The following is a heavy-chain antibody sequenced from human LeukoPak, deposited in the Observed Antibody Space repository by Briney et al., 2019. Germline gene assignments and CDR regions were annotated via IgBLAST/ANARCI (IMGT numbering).Heavy chain of an antibody. J-gene: IGHJ4*02. Sequence: GGSLRLSCAASGCTFSSYGMHWVRQAPGKGLEWVAVISYDGSATYYADSVKGRFTISRDNSKNTLYLQMHSLRAEDTAVYYCAKEISSGLIDYWGQGTLVTVSS. D-gene: IGHD3-22*01. CDR1: GCTFSSYG. CDR3: AKEISSGLIDY. CDR2: ISYDGSAT. V-gene: IGHV3-30*18.